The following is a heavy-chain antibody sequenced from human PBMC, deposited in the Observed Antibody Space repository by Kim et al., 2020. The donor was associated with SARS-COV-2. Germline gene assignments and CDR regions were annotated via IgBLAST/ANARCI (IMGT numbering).Heavy chain of an antibody. Sequence: SETLSLTCAVYGGSFSGYYWSWIRQPPGKGLEWIGEINHSGSTNYNPSLKSRVTISVDTSKNQFSLKLSSVTAADTAVYYCARTQRRYCSGGSCYSLRSFDYWGEGTLVTVSS. CDR2: INHSGST. V-gene: IGHV4-34*01. D-gene: IGHD2-15*01. CDR3: ARTQRRYCSGGSCYSLRSFDY. J-gene: IGHJ4*02. CDR1: GGSFSGYY.